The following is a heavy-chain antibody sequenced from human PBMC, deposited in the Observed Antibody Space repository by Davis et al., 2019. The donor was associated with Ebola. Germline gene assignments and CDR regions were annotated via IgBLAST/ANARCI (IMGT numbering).Heavy chain of an antibody. CDR3: ARGFHCSSTSCYYDAFDI. Sequence: PSETLSLTCTVSGGSISSHYWSWIRQPPGKGLEWIGYIYYSGSTNYNPSLKSRVTISVDTSKNQFSLKLSSVTAADTAVYYCARGFHCSSTSCYYDAFDIWGQGTMVTVSS. CDR1: GGSISSHY. D-gene: IGHD2-2*01. J-gene: IGHJ3*02. CDR2: IYYSGST. V-gene: IGHV4-59*11.